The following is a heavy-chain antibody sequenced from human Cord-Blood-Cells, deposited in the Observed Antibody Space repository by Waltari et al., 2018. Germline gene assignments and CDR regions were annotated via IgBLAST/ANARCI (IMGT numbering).Heavy chain of an antibody. J-gene: IGHJ6*03. CDR3: ATSGWSYYYYYMDV. D-gene: IGHD6-19*01. V-gene: IGHV1-24*01. Sequence: QVQLVQSGAEVKKPGASVKVSCKVSGYTLTELSMHWVRQAPGKGLEWMGGVEPEDGETNYAKKFQGRVTMTEDTSTDTAYMELSSLRSEDTAVYYCATSGWSYYYYYMDVWGKGTTVTVSS. CDR1: GYTLTELS. CDR2: VEPEDGET.